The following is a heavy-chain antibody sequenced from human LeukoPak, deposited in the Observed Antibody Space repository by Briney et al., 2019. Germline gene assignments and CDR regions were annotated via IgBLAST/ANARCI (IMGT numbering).Heavy chain of an antibody. Sequence: GGSLRLSCAASGFTFSSYWMHWVRQAPGKGLVWVSRINSDGSSTSYADSVKGRFTISRDNAKNTLYLQMNSLRAEDTALYYCARVARGDYYYYYMDVWGKGTTVTVS. CDR2: INSDGSST. CDR3: ARVARGDYYYYYMDV. CDR1: GFTFSSYW. V-gene: IGHV3-74*01. D-gene: IGHD3-10*01. J-gene: IGHJ6*03.